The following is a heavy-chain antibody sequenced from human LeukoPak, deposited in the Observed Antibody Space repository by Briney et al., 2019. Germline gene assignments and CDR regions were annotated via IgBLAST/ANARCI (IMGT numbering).Heavy chain of an antibody. J-gene: IGHJ4*02. Sequence: PSETLSLTRTVSGGSISSYYWSWIRQPPGKGLEWIGYICYSGSTNYNPSLKSRVTISVDTSKNHFSLKLSSVTAADTAVYYCARHIRVAAGGRLSFFDYWGQGTLVTVSS. CDR2: ICYSGST. V-gene: IGHV4-59*08. CDR3: ARHIRVAAGGRLSFFDY. D-gene: IGHD6-13*01. CDR1: GGSISSYY.